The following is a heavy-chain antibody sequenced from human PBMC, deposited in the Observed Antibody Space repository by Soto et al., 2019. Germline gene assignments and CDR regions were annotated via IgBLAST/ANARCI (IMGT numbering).Heavy chain of an antibody. CDR2: IYYSGST. CDR3: ASVKNWNVFDY. D-gene: IGHD1-1*01. V-gene: IGHV4-59*01. CDR1: GGSITSYY. J-gene: IGHJ4*02. Sequence: SETLSLTCTVSGGSITSYYWSWIRQPPGKGLEWIGYIYYSGSTKYNPSLESRVTISIDTSKNQFSLKLISVTAADTAIYYCASVKNWNVFDYWGQGTLVTVSS.